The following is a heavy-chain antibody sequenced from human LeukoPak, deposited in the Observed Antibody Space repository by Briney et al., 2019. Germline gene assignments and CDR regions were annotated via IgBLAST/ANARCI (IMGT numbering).Heavy chain of an antibody. V-gene: IGHV1-2*02. J-gene: IGHJ3*02. Sequence: ASVKVSCKASGYTFTGYYMNWVRQAPGQGLEWMGWINPNSGGTNYAQKFQGRVTMTRDTSISTAYMELSRLRSDDTAVYSCAREDAGVRDAFDIWGQGTMVTVSS. CDR1: GYTFTGYY. D-gene: IGHD2-8*01. CDR2: INPNSGGT. CDR3: AREDAGVRDAFDI.